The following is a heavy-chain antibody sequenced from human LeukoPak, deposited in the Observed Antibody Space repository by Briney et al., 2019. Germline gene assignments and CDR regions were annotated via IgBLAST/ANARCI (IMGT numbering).Heavy chain of an antibody. CDR2: IHYSGST. J-gene: IGHJ4*02. D-gene: IGHD3-22*01. CDR1: GGSISSSSYY. CDR3: ARRGSGYYYDSSGYYYQGERRNFDY. Sequence: SETLSLTCTVSGGSISSSSYYWGWIRQPPGKGLEWIGSIHYSGSTYYNPSLKSRVTISVDTSKNQFSLKLSSVTAADTAVYYCARRGSGYYYDSSGYYYQGERRNFDYWGQGTLVTVSS. V-gene: IGHV4-39*01.